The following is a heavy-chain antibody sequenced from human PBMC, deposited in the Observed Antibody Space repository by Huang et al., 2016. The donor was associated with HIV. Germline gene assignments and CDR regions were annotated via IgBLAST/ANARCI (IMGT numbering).Heavy chain of an antibody. CDR3: VRGGGIQLWLLGYYYMDV. V-gene: IGHV1-18*01. D-gene: IGHD5-18*01. CDR2: ISVYNGNT. Sequence: QVQLVQSGAEVKKPGASVKVSCKASGYTFSSFGISWVRQAPGQGLEWGGWISVYNGNTKIAQKFQGRLTMTTDTSTSTAYMELRSLRSDDTAVYYCVRGGGIQLWLLGYYYMDVWGNGTTVTVSS. CDR1: GYTFSSFG. J-gene: IGHJ6*03.